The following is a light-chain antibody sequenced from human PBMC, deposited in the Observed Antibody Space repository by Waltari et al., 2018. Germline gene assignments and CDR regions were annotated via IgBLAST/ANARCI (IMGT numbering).Light chain of an antibody. Sequence: QSAPTQPRSVSGAPGQSVTVPCTGTSSDVGGYDFVSWYQQYPGKAHKLIIYEVHKRPPGVPDRFSGSKSGNTASLTISGLLNDDEADYYCCSYSGADTSVLFGGGTTLTVL. J-gene: IGLJ2*01. V-gene: IGLV2-11*01. CDR3: CSYSGADTSVL. CDR2: EVH. CDR1: SSDVGGYDF.